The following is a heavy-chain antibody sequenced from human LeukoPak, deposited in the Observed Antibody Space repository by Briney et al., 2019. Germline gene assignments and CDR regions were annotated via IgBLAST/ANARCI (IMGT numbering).Heavy chain of an antibody. V-gene: IGHV3-11*04. Sequence: GGSLRLSCAASGFTFSDYYMSWIRQAPGKGREWVSYISSSGSTIYYADSVKGRFTISRDNAKNSLYLQMNSLRAEDTAVYYCARAGCSSTSCYVRYYYYYYMDVWGKGTTVTVSS. CDR3: ARAGCSSTSCYVRYYYYYYMDV. CDR2: ISSSGSTI. D-gene: IGHD2-2*01. J-gene: IGHJ6*03. CDR1: GFTFSDYY.